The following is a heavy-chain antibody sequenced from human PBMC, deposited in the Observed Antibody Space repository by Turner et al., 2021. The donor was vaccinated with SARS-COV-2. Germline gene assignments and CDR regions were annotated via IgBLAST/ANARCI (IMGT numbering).Heavy chain of an antibody. D-gene: IGHD1-26*01. V-gene: IGHV3-48*01. Sequence: EVQLVESGGGLVQPGGSLRLSCAASGFPFSAYSMNGVRQAPGKGLEWVSYISHSSSTLYYADSVKGRFTISRDNAKNSLYLQMNSLRAEDTAVYYCARIVRASKTDHWGQGTLVTVSS. CDR2: ISHSSSTL. J-gene: IGHJ4*02. CDR1: GFPFSAYS. CDR3: ARIVRASKTDH.